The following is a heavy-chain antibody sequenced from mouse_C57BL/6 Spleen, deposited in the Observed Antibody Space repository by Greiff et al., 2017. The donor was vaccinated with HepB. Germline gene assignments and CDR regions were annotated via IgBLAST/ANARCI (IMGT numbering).Heavy chain of an antibody. V-gene: IGHV1-74*01. Sequence: VQLQQSGAELVKPGASVKVSCKASGYTFTSYWMHWVKQRPGQGLEWIGRIHPSDGDTNYNQKFKGKATLTVEKSSSTAYMQLSTLTSEDSAVYYCAITRSSTGAMDYWGQGTSVTVSS. D-gene: IGHD3-1*01. CDR3: AITRSSTGAMDY. J-gene: IGHJ4*01. CDR1: GYTFTSYW. CDR2: IHPSDGDT.